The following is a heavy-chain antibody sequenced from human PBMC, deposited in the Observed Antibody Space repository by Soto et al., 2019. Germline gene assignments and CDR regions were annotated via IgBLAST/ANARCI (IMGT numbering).Heavy chain of an antibody. J-gene: IGHJ6*02. Sequence: ASVKVSCKASGYTFTSYAMHWVRQAPGQRLEWMGWINAGNGNTKYSRKFQGRVTITRDTSASTAYMELSSLRSEDTAVYYCGKTAQGYYYYGMDVWGQGTTVTVSS. CDR1: GYTFTSYA. V-gene: IGHV1-3*01. CDR3: GKTAQGYYYYGMDV. CDR2: INAGNGNT.